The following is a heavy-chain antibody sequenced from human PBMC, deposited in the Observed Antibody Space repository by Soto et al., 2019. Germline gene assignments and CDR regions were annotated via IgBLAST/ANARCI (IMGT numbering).Heavy chain of an antibody. CDR3: AKDLFPTSGQRFFFES. Sequence: GGSLRLSCAASGFTFSTYAMTWVRQAPGRGLEWVSTILHDETPFYTDSVKGRFTISRDNVRGTLYLQMNGLRVEDAALYFCAKDLFPTSGQRFFFESWGQGSLVTVSS. J-gene: IGHJ4*02. CDR2: ILHDETP. V-gene: IGHV3-23*01. D-gene: IGHD2-21*01. CDR1: GFTFSTYA.